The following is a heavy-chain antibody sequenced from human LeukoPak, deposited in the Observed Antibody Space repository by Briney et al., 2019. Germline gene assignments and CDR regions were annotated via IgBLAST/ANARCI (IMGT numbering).Heavy chain of an antibody. J-gene: IGHJ5*02. CDR3: AATPSRYTNSWRNWLDP. CDR1: GYTFTSYY. V-gene: IGHV1-46*01. D-gene: IGHD6-13*01. CDR2: INPSGGST. Sequence: ASVKVSCKASGYTFTSYYMHWVRQAPGQGLEWMGIINPSGGSTSYAQKLLGRVTMTEDTSTDTAYMELSSLRSEDTAVYYCAATPSRYTNSWRNWLDPWGQGTLVTVTS.